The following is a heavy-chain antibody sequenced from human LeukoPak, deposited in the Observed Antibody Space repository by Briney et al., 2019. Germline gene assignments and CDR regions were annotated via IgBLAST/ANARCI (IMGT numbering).Heavy chain of an antibody. D-gene: IGHD3-10*01. J-gene: IGHJ4*02. CDR1: EFTFSSYA. CDR3: AKGLWFGEFDY. V-gene: IGHV3-30*04. Sequence: PGGSLRLSCAASEFTFSSYAMHWVRQAPGKGLEWVALISYDGSNKYYADSVKGRFTISRDNSKNTLYLQMNSLRAEDTAVYYCAKGLWFGEFDYWGQGTLVTVSS. CDR2: ISYDGSNK.